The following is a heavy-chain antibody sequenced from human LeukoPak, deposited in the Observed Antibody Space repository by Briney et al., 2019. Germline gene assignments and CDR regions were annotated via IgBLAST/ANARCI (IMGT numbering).Heavy chain of an antibody. CDR2: IKQDGSEK. CDR1: GFTFSSYW. D-gene: IGHD6-6*01. Sequence: GGSLRLSCAASGFTFSSYWMSWVRQAPGKGLEWVANIKQDGSEKYDVDSVKGRFTISRDNAENSLYLQMNSLRAEDTAVYYCARDRGFEYSDTGSFDYWGQGTLVTVSS. V-gene: IGHV3-7*01. J-gene: IGHJ4*02. CDR3: ARDRGFEYSDTGSFDY.